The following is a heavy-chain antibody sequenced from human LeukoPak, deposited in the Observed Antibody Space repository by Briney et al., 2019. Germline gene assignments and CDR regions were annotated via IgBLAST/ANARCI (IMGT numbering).Heavy chain of an antibody. D-gene: IGHD3-3*01. V-gene: IGHV3-15*01. CDR1: GFTFSNAW. CDR3: TTEAAVLRFLEWLHYFDY. Sequence: GGSLRLSCAASGFTFSNAWMSWVRQAPGKGLEWVGRIKSKTDGGTTDYAAPVKGRFTISRDDSKNTLYLQMNSLKTEDTAVYYCTTEAAVLRFLEWLHYFDYWGQGTLVTVSS. J-gene: IGHJ4*02. CDR2: IKSKTDGGTT.